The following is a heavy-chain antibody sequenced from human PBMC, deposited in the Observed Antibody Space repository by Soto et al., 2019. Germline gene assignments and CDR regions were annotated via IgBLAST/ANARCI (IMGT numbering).Heavy chain of an antibody. Sequence: ASVKASCKASGYTFTSYSIHWVRQAPGQRLEWMGWINAGNGNTKYSQKFQGRVTITRDTSASTAYMELSSLRSEDTAVYYCARDPLLLWFGELLFGGMDYWGQGTLVTVSS. CDR3: ARDPLLLWFGELLFGGMDY. CDR2: INAGNGNT. D-gene: IGHD3-10*01. J-gene: IGHJ4*02. V-gene: IGHV1-3*01. CDR1: GYTFTSYS.